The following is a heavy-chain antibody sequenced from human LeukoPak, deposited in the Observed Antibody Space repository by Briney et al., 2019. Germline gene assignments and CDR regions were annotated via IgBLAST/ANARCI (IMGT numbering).Heavy chain of an antibody. CDR3: ARQGDCSGGSCYPYHYYGMDV. CDR1: DGSISSYY. Sequence: SETLSLTCTVSDGSISSYYWSWIRQPPGKGLEWIGYIYYSGSTNYNPSLKSRVTISVDTSKNQFSLKLSSVTAADTAVYYCARQGDCSGGSCYPYHYYGMDVWGQGTTVTVSS. CDR2: IYYSGST. J-gene: IGHJ6*02. D-gene: IGHD2-15*01. V-gene: IGHV4-59*08.